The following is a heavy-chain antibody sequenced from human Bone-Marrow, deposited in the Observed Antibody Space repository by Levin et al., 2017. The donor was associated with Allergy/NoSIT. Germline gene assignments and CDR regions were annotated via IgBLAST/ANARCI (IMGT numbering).Heavy chain of an antibody. V-gene: IGHV5-51*01. CDR2: IYPGDSDT. Sequence: GESLKISCTASGYTFVNFWIGWARQMPGKGLEWMGIIYPGDSDTIYRPSFQGQVTFSVDKANNTAYVQWKSLRTSDTAIYYCARHVIISGNMKGFDPWGQGTRVTVSS. J-gene: IGHJ5*02. CDR1: GYTFVNFW. CDR3: ARHVIISGNMKGFDP. D-gene: IGHD2/OR15-2a*01.